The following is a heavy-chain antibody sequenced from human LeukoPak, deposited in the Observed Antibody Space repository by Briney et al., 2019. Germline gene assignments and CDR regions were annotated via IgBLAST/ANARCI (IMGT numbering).Heavy chain of an antibody. CDR1: GVSISSGGYS. J-gene: IGHJ5*02. Sequence: SQTLSLTCAVSGVSISSGGYSWSWIRQPPGKGLEWIGYIYHSGSTYNNPSLKSRVTISVDRSKNQCSLKLSSVTAADTAVSYCARDRGTNFHPWGQGTLVTVSS. D-gene: IGHD2-8*01. CDR2: IYHSGST. CDR3: ARDRGTNFHP. V-gene: IGHV4-30-2*01.